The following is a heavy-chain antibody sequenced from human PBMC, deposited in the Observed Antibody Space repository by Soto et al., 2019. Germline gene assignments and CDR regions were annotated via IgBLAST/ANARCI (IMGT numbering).Heavy chain of an antibody. CDR1: GGTISSSRYY. D-gene: IGHD3-3*01. CDR2: IYYSGST. CDR3: ARRFLEWLRLYYYYGMDV. J-gene: IGHJ6*02. Sequence: PSETLSLTCTFSGGTISSSRYYWRWIRQPPGKGLEWIGSIYYSGSTYYNPSLKSRVTISVDTSKNQFSLKLSSVTAADTAVYYCARRFLEWLRLYYYYGMDVWGQGTTVT. V-gene: IGHV4-39*01.